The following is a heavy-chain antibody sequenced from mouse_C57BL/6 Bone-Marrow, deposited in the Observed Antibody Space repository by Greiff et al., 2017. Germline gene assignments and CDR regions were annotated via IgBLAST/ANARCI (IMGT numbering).Heavy chain of an antibody. V-gene: IGHV1-19*01. J-gene: IGHJ4*01. D-gene: IGHD1-1*01. Sequence: VQLQQSGPVLVKPGASVKMSCKASAYTFTDYYMNWVKQSHGKSLEWIGVINPYNGGTSYNQKFKGKATLTVDKSSSTAYMELNSLTSEDSAVYYCANYYDAMDYWGQGTSVPVSS. CDR2: INPYNGGT. CDR1: AYTFTDYY. CDR3: ANYYDAMDY.